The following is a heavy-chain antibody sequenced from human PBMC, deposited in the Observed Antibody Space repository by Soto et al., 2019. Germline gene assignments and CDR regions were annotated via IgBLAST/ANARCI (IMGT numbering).Heavy chain of an antibody. V-gene: IGHV1-69*04. CDR1: GGTFSSYT. CDR2: IIPILGIA. Sequence: ASVKVSCKASGGTFSSYTISWVRQAPGQGLEWMGRIIPILGIANYAQKFQGRVTITADKSTSTAYMELRSLRSDDTAVYYCAREYCSSTSCVDAFDIWGQGTMVTVSS. D-gene: IGHD2-2*01. CDR3: AREYCSSTSCVDAFDI. J-gene: IGHJ3*02.